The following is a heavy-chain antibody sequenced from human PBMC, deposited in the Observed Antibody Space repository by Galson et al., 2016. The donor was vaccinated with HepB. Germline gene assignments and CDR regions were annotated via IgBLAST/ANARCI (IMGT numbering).Heavy chain of an antibody. CDR3: VKQRSRDKDFDC. D-gene: IGHD5-24*01. Sequence: SLRLSCAGSGFTFKSYGMHWVRQAPGKGLQWVAMISNDGSQTYFTDAVKGRFTISRDNSKYMSYLQMNKLRAEDTALYYCVKQRSRDKDFDCWGQGTLVTVSS. CDR1: GFTFKSYG. V-gene: IGHV3-30*18. CDR2: ISNDGSQT. J-gene: IGHJ4*02.